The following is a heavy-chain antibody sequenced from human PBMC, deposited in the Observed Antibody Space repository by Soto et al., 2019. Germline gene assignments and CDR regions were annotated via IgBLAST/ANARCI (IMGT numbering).Heavy chain of an antibody. D-gene: IGHD2-8*02. CDR3: ARDKSTGLFDY. V-gene: IGHV4-34*01. CDR2: INHSGST. CDR1: GGSFSGYY. Sequence: QVQLQQWGAGLLKPSETLSLTCAVYGGSFSGYYWTWIRQPPGTGLEWIGEINHSGSTNYNPSLTSRVTIYVAPSKNQFSLKLTSVTAADTAVYYCARDKSTGLFDYWGQGTLVTVSS. J-gene: IGHJ4*02.